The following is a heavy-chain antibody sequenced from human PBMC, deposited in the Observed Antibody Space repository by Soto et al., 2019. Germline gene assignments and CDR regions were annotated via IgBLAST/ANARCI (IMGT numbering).Heavy chain of an antibody. D-gene: IGHD3-16*02. CDR3: AREGDYIWGSYRHFDY. J-gene: IGHJ4*02. V-gene: IGHV1-2*04. CDR1: GYTFTGYY. CDR2: INPNSGGT. Sequence: QVQLVQSGAEVKKPGASVKVSCKASGYTFTGYYMHWVRQAPGQGLEWMGWINPNSGGTNYAQKFQGWVTMTRDTSISTAYMELSRLRSDDTAVYYCAREGDYIWGSYRHFDYWGQGTLDTVSS.